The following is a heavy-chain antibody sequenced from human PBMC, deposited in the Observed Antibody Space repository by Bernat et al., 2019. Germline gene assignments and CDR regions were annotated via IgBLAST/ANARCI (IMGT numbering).Heavy chain of an antibody. Sequence: QVQLVESGGGVVQPGRSLRLSCAASGFTFSSYGMHWVRQAPGKGLEWVAVISYDGSNKYNADSVKGRFTISRDNSKNTLYLQMNSLRAEDTAVYYCAKGDTAMAKYYYYYYGMDVWGQGTTVTVSS. J-gene: IGHJ6*02. V-gene: IGHV3-30*18. D-gene: IGHD5-18*01. CDR1: GFTFSSYG. CDR2: ISYDGSNK. CDR3: AKGDTAMAKYYYYYYGMDV.